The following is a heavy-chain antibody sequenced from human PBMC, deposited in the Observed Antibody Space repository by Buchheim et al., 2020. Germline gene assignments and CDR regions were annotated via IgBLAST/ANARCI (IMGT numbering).Heavy chain of an antibody. D-gene: IGHD4-17*01. CDR2: ISGSGAHS. CDR3: TKDYGWSYYFAY. Sequence: EVQLLESGGGLVLPGGSLRLSCAASGFTLSSYSMSWVRQAPGKGLECVSGISGSGAHSFYADSVKGRFTISRDNSKNTLYLQMNSLRAEDTAVYYCTKDYGWSYYFAYWGQGTL. V-gene: IGHV3-23*01. CDR1: GFTLSSYS. J-gene: IGHJ4*02.